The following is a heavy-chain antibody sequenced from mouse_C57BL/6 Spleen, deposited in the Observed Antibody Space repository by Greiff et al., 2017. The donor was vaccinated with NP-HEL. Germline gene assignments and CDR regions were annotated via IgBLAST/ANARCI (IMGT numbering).Heavy chain of an antibody. V-gene: IGHV5-4*01. CDR1: GFTFSSYA. D-gene: IGHD1-1*01. CDR2: ISDGGSYT. CDR3: ARDPGYYGGDFDV. J-gene: IGHJ1*03. Sequence: EVMLVESGGGLVKPGGSLKLSCAASGFTFSSYAMSWVRQTPEKRLEWVATISDGGSYTYYPDNVKGRFTISRDNAKNNLYLQMSHLKSEDTAMYYCARDPGYYGGDFDVWGTGTTVTVSS.